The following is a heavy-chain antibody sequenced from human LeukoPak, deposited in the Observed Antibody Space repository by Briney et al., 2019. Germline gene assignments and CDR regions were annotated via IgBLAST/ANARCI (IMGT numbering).Heavy chain of an antibody. V-gene: IGHV4-39*07. CDR3: ARGPYSYDRSGAFDI. D-gene: IGHD3-22*01. CDR2: IYYSGNT. Sequence: SETLSLTSTVSGGSISSSNYYWGWIRQPPGKGLEWIGSIYYSGNTYYNPSLKSRLTISVDTSKNQFSLKLSSVTAADTAVYFCARGPYSYDRSGAFDIWGQGTMVTVSS. J-gene: IGHJ3*02. CDR1: GGSISSSNYY.